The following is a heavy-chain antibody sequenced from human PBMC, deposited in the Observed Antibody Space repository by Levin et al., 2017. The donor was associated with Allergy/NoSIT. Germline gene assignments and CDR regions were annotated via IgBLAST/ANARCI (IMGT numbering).Heavy chain of an antibody. D-gene: IGHD6-13*01. CDR3: ARVVAAAGTEPYNWFDP. CDR1: GGSISSYY. Sequence: SETLSLTCTVSGGSISSYYWSWIRQPPGKGLEWIGYIYYSGSTNYNPSLKSRVTISVDTSKNQFSLKLSSVTAADTAVYYCARVVAAAGTEPYNWFDPWGQGTLVTVSS. J-gene: IGHJ5*02. CDR2: IYYSGST. V-gene: IGHV4-59*01.